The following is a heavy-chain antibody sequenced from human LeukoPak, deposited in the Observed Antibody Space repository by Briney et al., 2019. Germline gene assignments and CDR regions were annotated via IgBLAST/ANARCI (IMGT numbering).Heavy chain of an antibody. J-gene: IGHJ4*02. V-gene: IGHV4-61*05. CDR2: IYYSGST. Sequence: SETLSLTCTVSGYSISSGYYWAWIRQPPGKGLEWIGYIYYSGSTNYNPSLKSRVTMSVDTSKNQFSLKLSSVTAADTAVYYCARSGDRTKPFDYWGQGTLVTVSS. CDR1: GYSISSGYY. CDR3: ARSGDRTKPFDY. D-gene: IGHD1-26*01.